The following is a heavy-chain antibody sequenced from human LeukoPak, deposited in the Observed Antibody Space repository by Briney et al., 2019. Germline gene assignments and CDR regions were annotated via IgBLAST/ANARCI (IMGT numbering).Heavy chain of an antibody. V-gene: IGHV4-59*12. J-gene: IGHJ4*02. CDR2: IYYSGST. Sequence: SETLSLTCTVSGGSISSYYWSWIRQPPGKGLEWIGYIYYSGSTNYNPSLKSRVTIAVDKSKNQFSLKLSSVTAADTAVYYCARASHDYGDYSHFDYWGQGTLVTVSS. CDR1: GGSISSYY. CDR3: ARASHDYGDYSHFDY. D-gene: IGHD4-17*01.